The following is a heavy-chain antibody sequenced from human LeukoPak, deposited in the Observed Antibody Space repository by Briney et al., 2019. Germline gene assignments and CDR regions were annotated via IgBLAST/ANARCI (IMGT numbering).Heavy chain of an antibody. CDR1: GGSFSGYY. CDR3: ARGGYSGYDRLGY. D-gene: IGHD5-12*01. Sequence: KPSETLSLTCAVYGGSFSGYYWSWIRQPPGKGLEWIGEINHSGSTNYNPSLKSRVTISVDTSKNQFSLKLSSVTAADTAVCYCARGGYSGYDRLGYWGQGTLVTVSS. CDR2: INHSGST. V-gene: IGHV4-34*01. J-gene: IGHJ4*02.